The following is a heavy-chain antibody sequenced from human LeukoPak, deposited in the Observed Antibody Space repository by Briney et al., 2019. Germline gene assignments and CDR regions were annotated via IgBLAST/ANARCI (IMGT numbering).Heavy chain of an antibody. CDR3: ARDSDYDILTGYWKPLYDAFDI. J-gene: IGHJ3*02. Sequence: SVKVSCKASGGTFSSYAISWVRQAPGQGLEWMGGIIPIFGTANYAQKFQGRVTITADESTSTAYMELSSLRSEDTAVYYCARDSDYDILTGYWKPLYDAFDIWGQGAMVTVSS. V-gene: IGHV1-69*13. D-gene: IGHD3-9*01. CDR2: IIPIFGTA. CDR1: GGTFSSYA.